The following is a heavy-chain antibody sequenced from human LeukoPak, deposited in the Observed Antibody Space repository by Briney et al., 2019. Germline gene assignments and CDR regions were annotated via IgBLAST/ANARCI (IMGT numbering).Heavy chain of an antibody. CDR1: GFTFSTYA. D-gene: IGHD3-9*01. Sequence: GGSLRLSCAASGFTFSTYAISWVRQAPGKGLEWVSCISSTSNYIFYADSVRGRFTISRDNAKNSLYLQMNSLRAEDTAVYYCARDSRLLYDILTGYYDYWGQGTLVTVSS. V-gene: IGHV3-21*01. J-gene: IGHJ4*02. CDR2: ISSTSNYI. CDR3: ARDSRLLYDILTGYYDY.